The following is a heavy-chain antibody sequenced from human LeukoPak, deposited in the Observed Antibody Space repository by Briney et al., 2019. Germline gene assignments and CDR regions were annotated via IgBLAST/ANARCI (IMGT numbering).Heavy chain of an antibody. D-gene: IGHD2-2*01. Sequence: PSETLSRTCAVYGGSFSGYYWSWIRQPPGKGLEWIGEINHSGSTNYNPSLKSRVTISVDTSKNQFSLKLSSVTAADTAVYYCARSRAVWSIVVVPAANDYWGQGTLVTVSS. J-gene: IGHJ4*02. CDR2: INHSGST. CDR3: ARSRAVWSIVVVPAANDY. CDR1: GGSFSGYY. V-gene: IGHV4-34*01.